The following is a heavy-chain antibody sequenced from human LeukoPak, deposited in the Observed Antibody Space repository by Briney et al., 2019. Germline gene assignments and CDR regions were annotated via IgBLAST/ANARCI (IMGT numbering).Heavy chain of an antibody. D-gene: IGHD3-3*01. CDR2: IKQDGSEK. CDR1: GFTFSSYW. CDR3: ATLDHDFWSGYSRS. Sequence: GSLRLSCAASGFTFSSYWMSWVRQAPGKGLEWVANIKQDGSEKYYVDSVKGRFTISRDNAKNSLYLQMNSLRAEDTAVYYCATLDHDFWSGYSRSWGQGTLVTVSS. V-gene: IGHV3-7*01. J-gene: IGHJ5*02.